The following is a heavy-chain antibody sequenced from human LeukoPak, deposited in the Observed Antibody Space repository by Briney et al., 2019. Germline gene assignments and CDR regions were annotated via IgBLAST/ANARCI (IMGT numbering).Heavy chain of an antibody. CDR1: GGSISSSNW. CDR3: ARYGSGTYYTFDP. V-gene: IGHV4-4*02. Sequence: PSGTLSLTCAVSGGSISSSNWWSWVRQPPGKGLEWIGEIYHSGSTNYNPSLKSRVTISVDRSKNQFSLKLSSVTAADTAFYYCARYGSGTYYTFDPWGQGTLVTVSS. D-gene: IGHD3-10*01. CDR2: IYHSGST. J-gene: IGHJ5*02.